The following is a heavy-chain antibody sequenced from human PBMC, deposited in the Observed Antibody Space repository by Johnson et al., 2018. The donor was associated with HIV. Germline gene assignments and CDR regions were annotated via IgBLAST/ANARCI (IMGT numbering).Heavy chain of an antibody. D-gene: IGHD1-1*01. CDR2: IKQDGSEK. V-gene: IGHV3-7*01. CDR3: ARDGSNFGAFDI. J-gene: IGHJ3*02. Sequence: VQLVESGGGLVQPGGSLRLSCVDSGVSFSSYWMSWVRQAPGKGLEWVANIKQDGSEKYYVDSVKGRFTISRDNAKNTLYLQMNSLRAEDTAVYYCARDGSNFGAFDIWGQGTMVTVSS. CDR1: GVSFSSYW.